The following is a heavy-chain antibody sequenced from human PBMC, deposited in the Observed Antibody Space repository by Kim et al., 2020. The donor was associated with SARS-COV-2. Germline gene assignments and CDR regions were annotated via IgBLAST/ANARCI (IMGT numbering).Heavy chain of an antibody. V-gene: IGHV1-46*01. CDR1: GYTFTSYY. Sequence: ASVKVSCKASGYTFTSYYMHWVRQAPGQGLEWMGIINPSGGSTSYAQKFQGRVTMTRDTSTSTVYMELSSLRSEDTAVYYCARDRGHCSSTSCYLFDPWGQGTLVTVSS. D-gene: IGHD2-2*01. CDR3: ARDRGHCSSTSCYLFDP. CDR2: INPSGGST. J-gene: IGHJ5*02.